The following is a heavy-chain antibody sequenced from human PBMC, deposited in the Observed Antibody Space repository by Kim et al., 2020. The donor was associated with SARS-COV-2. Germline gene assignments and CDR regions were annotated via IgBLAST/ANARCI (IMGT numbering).Heavy chain of an antibody. CDR1: GFTFSSYA. CDR3: AKGEGSSGWPHDAFDI. V-gene: IGHV3-23*01. J-gene: IGHJ3*02. D-gene: IGHD6-19*01. Sequence: GGSLRLSCAASGFTFSSYAMSWVRQAPGKGLEWVSAISGSGGSTYYADSVKGRFTISRDNSKNTLYLQMNSLRAEDTAVYYCAKGEGSSGWPHDAFDIWGQGTMVTVSS. CDR2: ISGSGGST.